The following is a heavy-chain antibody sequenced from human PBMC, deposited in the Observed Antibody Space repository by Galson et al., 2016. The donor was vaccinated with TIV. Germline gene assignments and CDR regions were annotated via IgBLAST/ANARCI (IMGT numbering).Heavy chain of an antibody. CDR3: AKDRNTAFDTHYSFYGLDV. J-gene: IGHJ6*02. V-gene: IGHV1-69*13. CDR2: IIPMFGTA. Sequence: SVKVSCKASGGTFSSYVIKWVRQAPGQGLEWMGEIIPMFGTANYAQKFQGRVTITADESTSTAYMELSSLRSEDTAVSYCAKDRNTAFDTHYSFYGLDVWGQGTTVIVSS. CDR1: GGTFSSYV. D-gene: IGHD5-18*01.